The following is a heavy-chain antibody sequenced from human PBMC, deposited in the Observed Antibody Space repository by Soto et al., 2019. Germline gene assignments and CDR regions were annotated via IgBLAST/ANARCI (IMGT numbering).Heavy chain of an antibody. CDR3: ARVAVAGNEDYFDY. Sequence: SETLSLTCAVYGGSFSGYYWSWIRQPPGKGLEWIGEINHSGSTNYNPSLKSRVTISVDTSKNQFSLKLSSVTAADTAVYYCARVAVAGNEDYFDYWGQGTLVTVSS. V-gene: IGHV4-34*01. CDR2: INHSGST. J-gene: IGHJ4*02. D-gene: IGHD6-19*01. CDR1: GGSFSGYY.